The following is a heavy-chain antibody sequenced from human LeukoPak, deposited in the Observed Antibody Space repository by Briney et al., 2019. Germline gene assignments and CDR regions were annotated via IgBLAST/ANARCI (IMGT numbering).Heavy chain of an antibody. CDR3: ARRFCTGGSCYPDY. D-gene: IGHD2-15*01. J-gene: IGHJ4*02. Sequence: GASVKGSCKASGYSFTSYGITWVRQAPGQGLEWMGWIGTYNGDTNSAQKLQDRVTMTTDTSTSTAYMELRSLRSDDTAVYYCARRFCTGGSCYPDYWGQGTLVTVSS. CDR2: IGTYNGDT. CDR1: GYSFTSYG. V-gene: IGHV1-18*01.